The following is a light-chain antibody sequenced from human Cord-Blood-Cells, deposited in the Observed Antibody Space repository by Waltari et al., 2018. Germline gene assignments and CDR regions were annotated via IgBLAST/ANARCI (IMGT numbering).Light chain of an antibody. CDR1: SGSIASNN. CDR2: EDN. V-gene: IGLV6-57*01. Sequence: NFMLTQPHSVSESPGKTVTISCTRSSGSIASNNVQGYQQRPGSSPTTVIYEDNQRPSGVPDRFSGSIDSSSNSASLTISGLKTEDEADYYCQSYDSSNLVFGGGTKLTVL. CDR3: QSYDSSNLV. J-gene: IGLJ2*01.